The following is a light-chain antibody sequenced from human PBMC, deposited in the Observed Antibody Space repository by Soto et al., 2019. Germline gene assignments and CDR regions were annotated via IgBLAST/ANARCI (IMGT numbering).Light chain of an antibody. Sequence: DIQMTQSPSSLSASVGDRVTITCRASQSISSYLNWYQQKPGKAPKLLIYAASSLQRGVPSRFSGSGSETDFTLTISSLQPEDFATDFCQQSYSTPPRPFGGGTKVEIK. J-gene: IGKJ4*01. CDR3: QQSYSTPPRP. V-gene: IGKV1-39*01. CDR1: QSISSY. CDR2: AAS.